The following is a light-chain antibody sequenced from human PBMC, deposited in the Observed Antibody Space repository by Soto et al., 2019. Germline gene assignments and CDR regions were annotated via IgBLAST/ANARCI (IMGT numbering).Light chain of an antibody. J-gene: IGLJ3*02. Sequence: QSVLTQPPSVSGAPRQRVTISCTGSSSNIGAGYDVHWYQQLPGTAPKLLIYGNSNRPSGVPDRFSGSKSGASASLAITGLQAVDEADYYCQSYDISLTTWVFGGGTKLTVL. CDR1: SSNIGAGYD. CDR2: GNS. V-gene: IGLV1-40*01. CDR3: QSYDISLTTWV.